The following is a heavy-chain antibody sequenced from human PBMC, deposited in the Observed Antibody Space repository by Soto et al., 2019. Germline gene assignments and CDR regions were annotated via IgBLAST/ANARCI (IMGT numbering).Heavy chain of an antibody. CDR1: GYTFTSYD. Sequence: ASVKVSCKASGYTFTSYDINWVRQATGQGLEWMGWMNPNSGNTGYAQKFQGRVTMTRNTSISTAYMELSSLRSEDTAVYYCARDIQSNCGGDCENWFDPWGQGTLVTVSS. V-gene: IGHV1-8*01. J-gene: IGHJ5*02. D-gene: IGHD2-21*02. CDR3: ARDIQSNCGGDCENWFDP. CDR2: MNPNSGNT.